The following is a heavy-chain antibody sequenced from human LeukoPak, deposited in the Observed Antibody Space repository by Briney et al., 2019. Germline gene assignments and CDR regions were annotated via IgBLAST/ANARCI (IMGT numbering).Heavy chain of an antibody. D-gene: IGHD5-18*01. CDR3: ARQFYTAIVLFWFDP. J-gene: IGHJ5*02. CDR1: GGSISNYY. Sequence: SETLSLTCTVSGGSISNYYRSWIRQPPGKGLEWIGYIYYSGSTNYNPSLKSRGTISVDTSKNQFSLKLSSVTAADTAVYYCARQFYTAIVLFWFDPWGLGTLVTVSS. V-gene: IGHV4-59*08. CDR2: IYYSGST.